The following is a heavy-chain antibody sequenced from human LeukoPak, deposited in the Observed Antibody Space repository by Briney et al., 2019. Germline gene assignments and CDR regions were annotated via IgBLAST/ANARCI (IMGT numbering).Heavy chain of an antibody. CDR1: GYTFSDPY. V-gene: IGHV1-2*02. J-gene: IGHJ3*01. D-gene: IGHD2-21*01. Sequence: ASLKVSRKASGYTFSDPYMHWMRQAPGQGLEWMEWLNPNSGGKHYAQTYQGRVAMTTDTSISTAYMELSTLRSDDTAVYYCARDLGGDSFDVWGQGTMVTVSS. CDR2: LNPNSGGK. CDR3: ARDLGGDSFDV.